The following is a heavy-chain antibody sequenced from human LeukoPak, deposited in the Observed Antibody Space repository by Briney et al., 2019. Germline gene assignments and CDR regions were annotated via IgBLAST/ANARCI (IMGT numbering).Heavy chain of an antibody. CDR2: IYYSGST. D-gene: IGHD2-15*01. Sequence: SETLSLTCTVSGGSISSSSYYWGWIRQPPGKGLEWIGSIYYSGSTYYNPSLKSRVTISVDTSKNQFSLKLSSVTAADTAVYYCASPMVVPFDYWGQGTLVTVSS. CDR1: GGSISSSSYY. CDR3: ASPMVVPFDY. V-gene: IGHV4-39*01. J-gene: IGHJ4*02.